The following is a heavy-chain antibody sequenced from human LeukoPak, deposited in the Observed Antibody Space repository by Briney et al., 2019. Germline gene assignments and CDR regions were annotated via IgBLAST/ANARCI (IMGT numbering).Heavy chain of an antibody. CDR1: GGSISSYY. J-gene: IGHJ4*02. D-gene: IGHD2-8*01. CDR2: IYYSGST. V-gene: IGHV4-59*05. CDR3: AANDFDY. Sequence: SETLSLTCTVSGGSISSYYWSWIRQPPGKGLEWIGSIYYSGSTYYNPSLKSRVTISVDTSKNQFSLKLSSVTAADTAVYYCAANDFDYWGQGTLVTVSS.